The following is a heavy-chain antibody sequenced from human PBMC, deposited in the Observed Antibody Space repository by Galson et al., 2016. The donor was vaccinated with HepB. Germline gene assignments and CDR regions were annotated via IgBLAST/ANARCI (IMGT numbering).Heavy chain of an antibody. CDR2: IRSKAYGGTT. CDR1: GLTFGDYG. Sequence: SLRLSCAASGLTFGDYGMSWFRQAPGKGLEWVGFIRSKAYGGTTEYAASVKGRFTISRDDSKRTAYLQMNSLKTEDTAVYYCSRDPFPLLYGGNSYWGQGTLVTVSS. CDR3: SRDPFPLLYGGNSY. J-gene: IGHJ4*02. D-gene: IGHD4-23*01. V-gene: IGHV3-49*03.